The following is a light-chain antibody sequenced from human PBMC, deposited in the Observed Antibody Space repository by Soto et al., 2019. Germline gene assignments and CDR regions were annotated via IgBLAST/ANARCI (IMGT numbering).Light chain of an antibody. CDR1: QSVSSN. Sequence: EIVMTQSPVTLSVSPGERATLSCRASQSVSSNFAWYQQKPGQAPRLLIYDASTRATGIPARFSGSGSGTEFTLTISSLQSEDFAVYYCQQYKKWPRTFGHGTKVDIK. CDR2: DAS. CDR3: QQYKKWPRT. V-gene: IGKV3-15*01. J-gene: IGKJ1*01.